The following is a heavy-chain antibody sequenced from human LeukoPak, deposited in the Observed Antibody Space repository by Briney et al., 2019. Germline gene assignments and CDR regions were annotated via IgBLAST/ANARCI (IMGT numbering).Heavy chain of an antibody. V-gene: IGHV3-74*01. Sequence: QPGGSLRLSCAASGFTFSNYWVHWVRQGPGEGLVWVSRINSRNYADSLKGRFTISRDNAKNTLYLQMNSLRAEDTAVYYCASASSHRIAAGGDYWGQGTLVTVSS. CDR2: INSR. CDR1: GFTFSNYW. CDR3: ASASSHRIAAGGDY. J-gene: IGHJ4*02. D-gene: IGHD6-13*01.